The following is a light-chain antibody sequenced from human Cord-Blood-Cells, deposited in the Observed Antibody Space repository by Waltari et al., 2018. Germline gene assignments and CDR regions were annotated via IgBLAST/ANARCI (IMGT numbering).Light chain of an antibody. CDR3: CSYAGSSTLV. CDR1: SSDVGSYNL. J-gene: IGLJ2*01. Sequence: QSVLTQPASVSGSPGQSITISCTATSSDVGSYNLVSWYQQHPGKAPKLMIYEGSKRPSGVSNRFSGSKSGNTASLTISGLQAEDEADYYCCSYAGSSTLVFGGGTKLTVL. CDR2: EGS. V-gene: IGLV2-23*01.